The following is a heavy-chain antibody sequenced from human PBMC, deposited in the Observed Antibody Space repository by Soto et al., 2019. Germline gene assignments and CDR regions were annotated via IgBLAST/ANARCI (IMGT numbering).Heavy chain of an antibody. CDR3: ARVSRAMIVVDPGYYFDY. V-gene: IGHV4-34*01. CDR1: VGSFSVYY. Sequence: PETLGLTCAIYVGSFSVYYWSWIRQPPGRGLEWIGEINHSGSTNYNPSLKSRVTISVDTSKNQFSLKLSSVTAADTAVYYCARVSRAMIVVDPGYYFDYWGQGTMVTVSS. D-gene: IGHD3-22*01. J-gene: IGHJ4*02. CDR2: INHSGST.